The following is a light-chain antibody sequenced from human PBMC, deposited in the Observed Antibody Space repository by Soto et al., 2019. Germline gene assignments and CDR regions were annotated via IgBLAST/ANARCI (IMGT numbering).Light chain of an antibody. CDR2: AAS. J-gene: IGKJ1*01. CDR3: QQSYSTPRT. CDR1: QGISSW. V-gene: IGKV1-39*01. Sequence: IWMTQTPSLLSASTGDRVTISCRASQGISSWLAWFQQKPGKAPKLLIYAASSLQSGVPSRFSGSGSGTDFTLTISSLQPEDFATYYCQQSYSTPRTFGQGTKVDI.